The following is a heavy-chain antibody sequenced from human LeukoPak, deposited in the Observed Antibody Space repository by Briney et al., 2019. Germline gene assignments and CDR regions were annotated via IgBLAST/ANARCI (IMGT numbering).Heavy chain of an antibody. Sequence: GASVKVSCKASGYTFTNYAMHWVRQAPGQGLEWMGWISAYNGNTNYTQKLQGRVTMTTDTSTSTAYMELRSLRSDDTAVYYCARGPYGSGSFDYWGQGTLVTVSS. CDR3: ARGPYGSGSFDY. CDR1: GYTFTNYA. D-gene: IGHD3-10*01. CDR2: ISAYNGNT. V-gene: IGHV1-18*01. J-gene: IGHJ4*02.